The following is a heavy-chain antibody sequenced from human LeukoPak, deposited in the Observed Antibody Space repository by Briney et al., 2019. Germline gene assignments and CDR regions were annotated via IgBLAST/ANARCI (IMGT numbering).Heavy chain of an antibody. D-gene: IGHD2-2*01. Sequence: GGSLRLSCAASGFPFSDFYMTWIRRAPGKGLEWLSFISSSGDVIYYADSVKGRFTISRDNAKNSLYLQMNSLRAEDTAVYYCARESPQLSSFDYWGQGTLVTVSS. CDR3: ARESPQLSSFDY. J-gene: IGHJ4*02. CDR1: GFPFSDFY. V-gene: IGHV3-11*04. CDR2: ISSSGDVI.